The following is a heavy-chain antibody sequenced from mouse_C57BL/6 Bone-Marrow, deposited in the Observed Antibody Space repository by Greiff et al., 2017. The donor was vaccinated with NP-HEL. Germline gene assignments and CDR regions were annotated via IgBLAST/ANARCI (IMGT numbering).Heavy chain of an antibody. Sequence: VQLKQSGAELVKPGASVKLSCTASGFNIKDYYMHWVKQRTEQGLEWIGRIDPEDGETKYVPKFQGKATITADTSSNTAYLQLSSLTSEDTAVYYCASLYGSSYWYFDVWGTGTTVTVSS. D-gene: IGHD1-1*01. CDR1: GFNIKDYY. CDR3: ASLYGSSYWYFDV. CDR2: IDPEDGET. J-gene: IGHJ1*03. V-gene: IGHV14-2*01.